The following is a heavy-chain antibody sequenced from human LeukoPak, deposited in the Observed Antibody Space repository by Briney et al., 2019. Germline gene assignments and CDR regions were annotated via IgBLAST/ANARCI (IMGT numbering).Heavy chain of an antibody. J-gene: IGHJ4*02. CDR2: IYYSGST. V-gene: IGHV4-59*01. D-gene: IGHD5-12*01. CDR3: AGTLTYDYFDY. CDR1: GGSISSYY. Sequence: PSETLSLTCTVSGGSISSYYWSWIRQPPGKGLEWIGYIYYSGSTNYNPSLKSRVTISVDTSKNQFSLKPSSVTAADTAVYYCAGTLTYDYFDYWGQGTLVTVSS.